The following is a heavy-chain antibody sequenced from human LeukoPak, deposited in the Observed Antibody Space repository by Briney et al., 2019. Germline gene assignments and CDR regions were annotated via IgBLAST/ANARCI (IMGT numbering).Heavy chain of an antibody. CDR3: ARENVYYYDSSGYWGFDY. Sequence: GGSLRLSCAASGFTFSSYSMNWVRQAPGKGLEWVSSISGNNNYIYYADSVKGRFTNSRDNAKNSLYLQMNSLRAEDTAVYYCARENVYYYDSSGYWGFDYWGQGTLVTVSS. CDR2: ISGNNNYI. D-gene: IGHD3-22*01. V-gene: IGHV3-21*01. J-gene: IGHJ4*02. CDR1: GFTFSSYS.